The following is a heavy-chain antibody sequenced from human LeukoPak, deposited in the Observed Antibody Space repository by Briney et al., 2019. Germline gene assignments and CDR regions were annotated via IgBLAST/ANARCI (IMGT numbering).Heavy chain of an antibody. CDR2: ISSSSSYI. V-gene: IGHV3-21*01. CDR1: GFTFSSYS. Sequence: PGGSLRLSCAASGFTFSSYSMNWVRQAPGKGLEWVSSISSSSSYIYYADSVKGRFTISRDNAKNSLYLQMNSLRAEDTAVYYCARDGEGDLCTNGVCYRYYFDYWGQGTLVTVSS. CDR3: ARDGEGDLCTNGVCYRYYFDY. J-gene: IGHJ4*02. D-gene: IGHD2-8*01.